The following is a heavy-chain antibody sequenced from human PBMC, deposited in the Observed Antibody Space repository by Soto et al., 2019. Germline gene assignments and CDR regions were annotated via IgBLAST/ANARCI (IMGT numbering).Heavy chain of an antibody. J-gene: IGHJ4*02. CDR3: ARPTSADYGDYGWDF. CDR1: GFTFIGYW. Sequence: PGGSLRLSYAASGFTFIGYWMSWVRQAPGKGLEWVANIKQDGSVKYYVDSVKGRFTISRDNAKNSLYLQMNSLRAEDTAVYYCARPTSADYGDYGWDFWGQGTQVTVSS. D-gene: IGHD4-17*01. V-gene: IGHV3-7*01. CDR2: IKQDGSVK.